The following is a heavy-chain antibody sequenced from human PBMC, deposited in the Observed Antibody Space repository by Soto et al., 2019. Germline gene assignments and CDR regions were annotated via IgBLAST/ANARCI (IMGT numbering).Heavy chain of an antibody. D-gene: IGHD2-15*01. CDR1: GGSISSSSYY. CDR3: ARGWVVVAGGMDV. V-gene: IGHV4-39*01. J-gene: IGHJ6*02. Sequence: SETLSLTCTVSGGSISSSSYYWGWIRQPPGKGLEWIGSIYYSGSTYYNPSLKSRVTISVDTSKNQFSLKLSSVTAADTAVYYCARGWVVVAGGMDVWGQGTTVTVSS. CDR2: IYYSGST.